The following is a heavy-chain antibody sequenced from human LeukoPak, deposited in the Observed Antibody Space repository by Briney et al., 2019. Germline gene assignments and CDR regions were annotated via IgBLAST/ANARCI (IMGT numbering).Heavy chain of an antibody. CDR1: GFTFGDHA. CDR2: IRSKAYRGTT. J-gene: IGHJ6*02. Sequence: GGSLRLSCIGFGFTFGDHAMSWVRQAPEKGLEWVGFIRSKAYRGTTEYAASVRGRFTISREDSKSIAYLQMNSLKTEDTGVYYCTRGPIQLWIHNAMDVWGQGTTVIVSS. V-gene: IGHV3-49*04. CDR3: TRGPIQLWIHNAMDV. D-gene: IGHD5-18*01.